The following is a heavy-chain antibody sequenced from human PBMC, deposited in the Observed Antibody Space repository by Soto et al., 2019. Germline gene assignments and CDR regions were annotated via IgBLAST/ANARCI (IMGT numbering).Heavy chain of an antibody. CDR2: IIPIFGTA. CDR1: GGTFSSYA. V-gene: IGHV1-69*12. Sequence: QVQLVQSGAEVKKPGSSVKVSCKASGGTFSSYAISWVRQAPGQGLEWMGGIIPIFGTANYAQKFQGRVTIPAXXAXSXXYMELSSLRSEDTAVYYCARSGGSSSWYDPLTFDYWGQGTLVTVSS. CDR3: ARSGGSSSWYDPLTFDY. J-gene: IGHJ4*02. D-gene: IGHD6-13*01.